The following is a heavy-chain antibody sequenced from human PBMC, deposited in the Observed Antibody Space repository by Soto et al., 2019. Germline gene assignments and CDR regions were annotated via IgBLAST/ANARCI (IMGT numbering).Heavy chain of an antibody. CDR3: SKDHGGRSIWETYWYFDL. J-gene: IGHJ2*01. CDR1: GFTFSSYA. CDR2: ISGSGGST. D-gene: IGHD7-27*01. V-gene: IGHV3-23*01. Sequence: GGSLRLSCAASGFTFSSYAMSWVRQAPGKGLEWVSAISGSGGSTYYADSVKGRFTISRDNSKNTLYLQMNSLRAEDTAVYYCSKDHGGRSIWETYWYFDLWGRGTLVTVSS.